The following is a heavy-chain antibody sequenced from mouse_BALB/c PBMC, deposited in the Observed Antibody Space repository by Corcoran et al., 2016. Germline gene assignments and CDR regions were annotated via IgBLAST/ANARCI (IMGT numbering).Heavy chain of an antibody. D-gene: IGHD4-1*01. CDR2: INTYTGEP. V-gene: IGHV9-1*02. Sequence: QIQLVQSGPELKKPGETVKISCKASGYTFTNYGMNWVKQAPGKGLKWMGWINTYTGEPTYADDFKGRFAFSLETSASTAYLQINNLKNEDMATYFCAIGTSQFAYWGQGTLVTVSA. CDR1: GYTFTNYG. J-gene: IGHJ3*01. CDR3: AIGTSQFAY.